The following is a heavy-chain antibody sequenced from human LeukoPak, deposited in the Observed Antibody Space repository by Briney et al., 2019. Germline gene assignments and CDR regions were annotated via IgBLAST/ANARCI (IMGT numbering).Heavy chain of an antibody. V-gene: IGHV3-30*03. CDR2: ISHDGSTK. D-gene: IGHD4-23*01. J-gene: IGHJ4*02. CDR1: GFTFSIYA. CDR3: VDGGRFDY. Sequence: GSLRLSCVASGFTFSIYAMHWVRQAPGKGLEWVALISHDGSTKYYADSVKGRFTISRDNSKNTLYLQMNSLGAEDTAVYYCVDGGRFDYWGQGTLVTVS.